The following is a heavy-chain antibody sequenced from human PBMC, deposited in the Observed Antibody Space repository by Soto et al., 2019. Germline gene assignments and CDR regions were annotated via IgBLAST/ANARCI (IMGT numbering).Heavy chain of an antibody. CDR1: GYTFTSYG. CDR2: ISAYNGNT. J-gene: IGHJ4*02. Sequence: ASVKVSCKASGYTFTSYGISWVRQAPGQGLEWMGWISAYNGNTNYAQKLQGRVTMTTDTSTSTAYMELRSLRSDDTAVYYCARETLGYCSSNSCYGVDWGQGTLVTVSS. CDR3: ARETLGYCSSNSCYGVD. D-gene: IGHD2-2*01. V-gene: IGHV1-18*01.